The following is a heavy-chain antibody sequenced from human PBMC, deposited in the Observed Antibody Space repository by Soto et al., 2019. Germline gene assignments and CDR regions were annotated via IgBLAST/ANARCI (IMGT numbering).Heavy chain of an antibody. V-gene: IGHV4-59*01. CDR1: GGSISHFY. J-gene: IGHJ3*02. Sequence: QVQLQESGPRLVKPSETLSLTCTVSGGSISHFYWSWIRQSPGKGLEWLGYIYDSGSTSYNPSLTSRVTMSMDTSKTQFSLNLSSVTAADTAVYFCAASYYAILPGHFAFDIWGHGTMVTVSS. D-gene: IGHD3-9*01. CDR3: AASYYAILPGHFAFDI. CDR2: IYDSGST.